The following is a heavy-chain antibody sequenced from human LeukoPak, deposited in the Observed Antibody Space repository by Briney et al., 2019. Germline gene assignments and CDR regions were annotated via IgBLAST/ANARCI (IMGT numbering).Heavy chain of an antibody. Sequence: PSETLSLTCTVSGYSISSGYYWGWIRQPPGKGLEWIGSIYHSGSTYYNPSLKSRVTISVDPSKNQFSLKLSSVTAADTAVYYCARRVFYYDGSGYLRSNYSDYWGQGTLVTVSS. CDR1: GYSISSGYY. V-gene: IGHV4-38-2*02. CDR3: ARRVFYYDGSGYLRSNYSDY. J-gene: IGHJ4*02. CDR2: IYHSGST. D-gene: IGHD3-22*01.